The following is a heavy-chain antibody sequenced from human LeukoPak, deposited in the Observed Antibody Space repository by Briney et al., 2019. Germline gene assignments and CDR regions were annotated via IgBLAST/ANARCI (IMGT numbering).Heavy chain of an antibody. CDR3: ARAKSGYSYGHYYYYYGMDV. CDR2: INHSGST. D-gene: IGHD5-18*01. Sequence: SETLALTCAVYGGSFSGYYWSWIRQPPGKGLEWSGEINHSGSTNYNPSLKSRVTISVDTSKNQFSLKLSPVTAADTAVYYCARAKSGYSYGHYYYYYGMDVWGQGTTVTVSS. CDR1: GGSFSGYY. J-gene: IGHJ6*02. V-gene: IGHV4-34*01.